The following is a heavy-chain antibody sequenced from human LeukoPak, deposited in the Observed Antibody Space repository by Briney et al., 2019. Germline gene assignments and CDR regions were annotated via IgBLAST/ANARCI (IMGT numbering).Heavy chain of an antibody. Sequence: GGSLRLSCAASGFTFSSYAMNWVRQAPGKGLEWVSAIRGSGGSTYYADSVKGRFTISRGNSKNTLYLQMNSLRAEDTAVYFCAKRYYQDSSGYLGSIDYWGQGTLVTVSS. V-gene: IGHV3-23*01. J-gene: IGHJ4*02. CDR2: IRGSGGST. CDR1: GFTFSSYA. D-gene: IGHD3-22*01. CDR3: AKRYYQDSSGYLGSIDY.